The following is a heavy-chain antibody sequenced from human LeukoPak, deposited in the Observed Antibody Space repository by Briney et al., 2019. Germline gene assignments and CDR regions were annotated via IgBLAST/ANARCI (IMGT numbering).Heavy chain of an antibody. D-gene: IGHD3-10*01. CDR3: ARQAFYYGSGSYAADY. CDR1: GYSFTSYW. V-gene: IGHV5-51*01. Sequence: GESLKISCKGSGYSFTSYWIGWVRQMPGKGLEWMGIIYPGDSDTRYSPSFQGQVTISADKSISTAYLQWSSLKASDTAVYYCARQAFYYGSGSYAADYWGQGTLVTVSS. J-gene: IGHJ4*02. CDR2: IYPGDSDT.